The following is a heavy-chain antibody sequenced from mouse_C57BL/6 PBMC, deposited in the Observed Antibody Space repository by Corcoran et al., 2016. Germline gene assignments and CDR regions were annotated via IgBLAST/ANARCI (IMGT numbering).Heavy chain of an antibody. CDR1: GYTFTDYY. CDR3: ARSPYGNYPYAMDY. J-gene: IGHJ4*01. CDR2: INPNNGGT. V-gene: IGHV1-26*01. D-gene: IGHD2-1*01. Sequence: EVQLQQSGPELVKPGASVKISCKASGYTFTDYYMNWVKQSHGKSLEWIGDINPNNGGTSYNQKFKGKATLTVDKSSSTAYMELRSLTSEDSAVYYCARSPYGNYPYAMDYWGQGTSVTVSS.